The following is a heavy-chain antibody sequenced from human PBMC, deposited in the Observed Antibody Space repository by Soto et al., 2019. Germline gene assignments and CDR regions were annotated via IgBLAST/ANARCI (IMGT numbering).Heavy chain of an antibody. CDR1: GFTFSNAW. J-gene: IGHJ5*02. D-gene: IGHD3-3*01. Sequence: GGSLRLSCAASGFTFSNAWMSWVRQAPGKGLEWVGRIKSKTDGGTTDYAAPVKGRFTISRDDSKNTLYLQMNSLKTEDTAVYYCTTDKTIFGLPLGVFDPWGQGTLVTVSS. CDR3: TTDKTIFGLPLGVFDP. V-gene: IGHV3-15*01. CDR2: IKSKTDGGTT.